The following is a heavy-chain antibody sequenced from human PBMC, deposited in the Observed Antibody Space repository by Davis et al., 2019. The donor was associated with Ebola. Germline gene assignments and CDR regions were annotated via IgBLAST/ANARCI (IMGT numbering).Heavy chain of an antibody. J-gene: IGHJ4*02. Sequence: MPSETLSLTCTVSGCSISSSSYYWGWIRQPPGKGLEWIGSIYYSGSTYYNPSLKSRVTISVGTSKNQFSLKLSSVTAADMAVYYCARHRGWWEPRRSGFDSWGQGTLVTVSS. CDR2: IYYSGST. D-gene: IGHD1-26*01. CDR1: GCSISSSSYY. V-gene: IGHV4-39*01. CDR3: ARHRGWWEPRRSGFDS.